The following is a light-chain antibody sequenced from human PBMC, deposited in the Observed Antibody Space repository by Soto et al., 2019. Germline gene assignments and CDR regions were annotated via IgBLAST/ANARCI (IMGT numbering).Light chain of an antibody. CDR2: KAS. CDR1: QTISSW. Sequence: DIQMTQSPSTLSGSVGDRVTITCRASQTISSWLAWYQQKPGKAPKLLIYKASTVKSGVPSRFSGNGSETEFTLTISSLQPDDFAAYYCQHSNSYSEAFGQGTNVELK. CDR3: QHSNSYSEA. J-gene: IGKJ1*01. V-gene: IGKV1-5*03.